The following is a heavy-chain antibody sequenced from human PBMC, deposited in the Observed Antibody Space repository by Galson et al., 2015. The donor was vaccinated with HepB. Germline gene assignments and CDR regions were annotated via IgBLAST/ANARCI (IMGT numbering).Heavy chain of an antibody. CDR2: IWYDGSNR. CDR3: AGGYCSSTSCPFDY. Sequence: SLRLSCAAPGFTFSDYGMPWARQAPGKGLEWVAVIWYDGSNRYHADSVKGRFTISRDNSKITLYLQMNSLRAEDTAVYYCAGGYCSSTSCPFDYWGQGTLVTVSS. J-gene: IGHJ4*02. CDR1: GFTFSDYG. D-gene: IGHD2-2*01. V-gene: IGHV3-33*01.